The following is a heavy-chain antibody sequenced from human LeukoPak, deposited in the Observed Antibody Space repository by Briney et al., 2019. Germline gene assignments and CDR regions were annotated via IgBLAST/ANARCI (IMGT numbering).Heavy chain of an antibody. V-gene: IGHV4-30-2*01. CDR1: GGSISSGGYS. Sequence: SETLSLTCAVSGGSISSGGYSWSWIRQPPGKGLEWIGYIYHSGSTYYNPSLKSRVTISVDRSKNQFSLKLSSVTAADTAVYYCARDPSVVVPAAPTNWGQGTLVTVSS. CDR3: ARDPSVVVPAAPTN. D-gene: IGHD2-2*01. CDR2: IYHSGST. J-gene: IGHJ4*02.